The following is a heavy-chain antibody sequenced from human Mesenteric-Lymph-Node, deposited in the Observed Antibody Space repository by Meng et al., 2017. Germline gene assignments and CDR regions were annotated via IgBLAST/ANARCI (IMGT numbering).Heavy chain of an antibody. CDR1: GFTFSSYW. CDR3: AVMVATVLEPGDY. Sequence: GESLKISCAASGFTFSSYWMHWVRQAPGKGLVWVSRINSDGSSTSYADSVKGRFTISRDNAKNTLYLQMNSLRAEDTAVYYCAVMVATVLEPGDYWGQGNLVTVSS. V-gene: IGHV3-74*01. D-gene: IGHD5-12*01. CDR2: INSDGSST. J-gene: IGHJ4*02.